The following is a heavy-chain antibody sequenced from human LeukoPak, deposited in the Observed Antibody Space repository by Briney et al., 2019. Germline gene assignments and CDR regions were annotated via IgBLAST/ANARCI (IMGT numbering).Heavy chain of an antibody. CDR2: IIPIFGTA. V-gene: IGHV1-69*05. CDR3: ARYLPAVDAFDI. J-gene: IGHJ3*02. CDR1: GGTFSSYA. D-gene: IGHD2-2*01. Sequence: GASVKVSCKASGGTFSSYAISWVRRAPGQGLEWMGGIIPIFGTANYAQKFQGRVTITTDESTSTAYMELSSLRSEDTAVYYCARYLPAVDAFDIWGQGTMVTVSS.